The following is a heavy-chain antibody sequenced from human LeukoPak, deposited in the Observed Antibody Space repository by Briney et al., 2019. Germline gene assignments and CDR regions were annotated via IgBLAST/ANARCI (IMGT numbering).Heavy chain of an antibody. V-gene: IGHV3-11*01. J-gene: IGHJ4*02. Sequence: GSLRLSCAASGFLFSEFYMSWVRQSPGKGLEWISYISGSGHDINYVDSVKGRFTVSRDNAKNSLYLQMNSLSADDTAIYYCARTARSGDIRGQGTLVTVSS. CDR2: ISGSGHDI. CDR3: ARTARSGDI. D-gene: IGHD1-1*01. CDR1: GFLFSEFY.